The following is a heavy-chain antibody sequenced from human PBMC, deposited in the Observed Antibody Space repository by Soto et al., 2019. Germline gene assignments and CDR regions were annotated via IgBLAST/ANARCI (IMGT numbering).Heavy chain of an antibody. CDR1: GGSINTYV. Sequence: QAQPVQAGAVVREPGSSVRVSCKPSGGSINTYVITSERQTHGQGLEWMGGIILAYRTTVYAQNFEDRVQITADESSSTACVGVRSLRSEDTAVDYCAKVDRCGYYMDVWGQGTTVTV. CDR2: IILAYRTT. V-gene: IGHV1-69*12. CDR3: AKVDRCGYYMDV. J-gene: IGHJ6*03.